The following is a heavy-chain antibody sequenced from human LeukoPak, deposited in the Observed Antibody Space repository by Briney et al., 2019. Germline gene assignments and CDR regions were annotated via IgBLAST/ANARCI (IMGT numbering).Heavy chain of an antibody. J-gene: IGHJ4*02. V-gene: IGHV1-69*04. D-gene: IGHD5-18*01. CDR3: ARGGYSYGYDY. Sequence: SVKVSCKASGGTFSSYAISWVRQAPGQGLEWMGRIIPILGIANYAQKFQGRVTITADKSTSTAYMELSSLRSEDTAVYYCARGGYSYGYDYWGQGTLVTVSS. CDR1: GGTFSSYA. CDR2: IIPILGIA.